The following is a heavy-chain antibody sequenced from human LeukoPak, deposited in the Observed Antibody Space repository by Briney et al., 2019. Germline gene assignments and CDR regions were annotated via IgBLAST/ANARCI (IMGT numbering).Heavy chain of an antibody. D-gene: IGHD3-22*01. V-gene: IGHV3-30*02. CDR1: GFTFSSYG. J-gene: IGHJ4*02. Sequence: GGSLRLSCAASGFTFSSYGMHWVRQAPGKGLEWVAFIRYDGSSKFYADSVKGRFTISRDHSRNTLYLQMNSLRPEDTAVYYCAKESESYDSSGSTFDHWGQGTLVTVSS. CDR3: AKESESYDSSGSTFDH. CDR2: IRYDGSSK.